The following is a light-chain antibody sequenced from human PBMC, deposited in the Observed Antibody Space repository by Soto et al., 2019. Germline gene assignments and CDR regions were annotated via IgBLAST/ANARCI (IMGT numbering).Light chain of an antibody. J-gene: IGLJ2*01. CDR2: EGS. CDR3: SSYAGAVV. CDR1: SSGVENYNL. V-gene: IGLV2-23*01. Sequence: QSALTQPAPVSGSPGQSITLSCTRTSSGVENYNLVSWYQHHPGKAPKLMIYEGSQRPSGVSDRFSGSKSGNTASLTISGLQAEDEADYYCSSYAGAVVFGGGTKLTVL.